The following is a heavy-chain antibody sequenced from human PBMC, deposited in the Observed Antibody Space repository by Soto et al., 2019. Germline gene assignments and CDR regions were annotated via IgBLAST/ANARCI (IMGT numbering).Heavy chain of an antibody. CDR2: IYYSGST. V-gene: IGHV4-59*08. Sequence: QVQLQESGPGLVKPSETLSLTCTVSGGSISSYYWSWIRQPPGKGLEWIGYIYYSGSTNYNPSLKSRVTISVDTSKNQFSLKLSSVTAADTAVYYCARLRYVHDMDVWGQGTTVTVSS. CDR1: GGSISSYY. J-gene: IGHJ6*02. CDR3: ARLRYVHDMDV. D-gene: IGHD4-17*01.